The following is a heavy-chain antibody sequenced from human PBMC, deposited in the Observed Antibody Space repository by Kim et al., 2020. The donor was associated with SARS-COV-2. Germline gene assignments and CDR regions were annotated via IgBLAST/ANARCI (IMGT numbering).Heavy chain of an antibody. CDR3: ARGATILFYGMDV. V-gene: IGHV4-39*07. Sequence: SETLSLTCTVSGGSISSSSYYWGWIRQPPGKGLEWIGSIYYSGSTYYNPSLKSRVTISVDTSKNQFSLKLSSVTAADTAVYYCARGATILFYGMDVWGQGTTVTVSS. J-gene: IGHJ6*02. CDR1: GGSISSSSYY. CDR2: IYYSGST. D-gene: IGHD5-12*01.